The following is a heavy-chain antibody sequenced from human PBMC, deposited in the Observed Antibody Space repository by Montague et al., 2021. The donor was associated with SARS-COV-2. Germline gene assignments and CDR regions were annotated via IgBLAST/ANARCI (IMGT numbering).Heavy chain of an antibody. CDR3: ARTGAYDHFDY. D-gene: IGHD5-12*01. J-gene: IGHJ4*02. V-gene: IGHV4-4*03. CDR1: GGSVNSTNW. Sequence: RETLSLTCTVSGGSVNSTNWWSWVRQPPGKGLEWIAEVYRTGGTMFNPSFRSRVTLSIDRSKNLFSLNLNSVAVADTAVYYCARTGAYDHFDYWGPGTLVIVSS. CDR2: VYRTGGT.